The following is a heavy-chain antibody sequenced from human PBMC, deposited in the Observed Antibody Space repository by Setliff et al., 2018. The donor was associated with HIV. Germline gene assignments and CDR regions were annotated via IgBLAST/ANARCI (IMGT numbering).Heavy chain of an antibody. J-gene: IGHJ5*02. CDR3: ARDIWAYGLMGS. V-gene: IGHV4-39*07. D-gene: IGHD4-17*01. CDR1: GASISSNSYY. CDR2: MYHTGST. Sequence: SETLSLTCSVSGASISSNSYYWGWIRQPPGKGLEWIGSMYHTGSTYYSPSLKSRVTLSLDNSKNQFSLKLTSVTAADTAVYYCARDIWAYGLMGSWGQGTLVTVSS.